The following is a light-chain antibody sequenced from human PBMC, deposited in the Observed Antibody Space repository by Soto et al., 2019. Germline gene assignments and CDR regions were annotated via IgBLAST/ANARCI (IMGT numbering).Light chain of an antibody. CDR2: AAS. CDR1: QRIIDY. V-gene: IGKV1-27*01. Sequence: DIQMTQSPSSLSASVGDTVTITCRASQRIIDYLAWFQQRPGKAPNLLIYAASTLQIGVPSRFSGSGAGTDFTLTIRSLQPEDAATYYCQKYDSAPQTFGPGTKVEIK. CDR3: QKYDSAPQT. J-gene: IGKJ1*01.